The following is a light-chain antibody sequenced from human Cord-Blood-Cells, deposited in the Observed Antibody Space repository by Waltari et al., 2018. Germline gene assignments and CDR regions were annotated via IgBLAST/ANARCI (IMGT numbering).Light chain of an antibody. CDR1: SCDFVGFII. V-gene: IGLV2-23*01. Sequence: SALTQPSSVSASPGQSIPITCTVSSCDFVGFIIVPWYQQHPGKAPKLMIYEGSKRPSGVSNRFSGSKSGNTASLTISGLQAEDEADYYCCSYAGSSTFYVFGTGTKVTVL. J-gene: IGLJ1*01. CDR2: EGS. CDR3: CSYAGSSTFYV.